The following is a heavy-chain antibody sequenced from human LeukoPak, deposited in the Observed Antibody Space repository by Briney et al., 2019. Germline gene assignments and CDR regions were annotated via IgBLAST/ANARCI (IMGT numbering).Heavy chain of an antibody. CDR3: ARDPGYMYSSSWYMDV. D-gene: IGHD6-13*01. CDR2: IYYSGST. J-gene: IGHJ6*02. V-gene: IGHV4-39*07. CDR1: GGSISSSSYY. Sequence: SETLSLTCTVSGGSISSSSYYWGWIRQPPGKGLEWIGSIYYSGSTYYNPSLKSRVTISVDTSKNQFSLKLSSVTAADTAVYYCARDPGYMYSSSWYMDVWGQGTTVTVSS.